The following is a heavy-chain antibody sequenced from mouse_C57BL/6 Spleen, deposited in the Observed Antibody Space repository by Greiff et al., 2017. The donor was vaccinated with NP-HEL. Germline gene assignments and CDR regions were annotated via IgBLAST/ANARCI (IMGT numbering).Heavy chain of an antibody. CDR1: GYAFSSYW. CDR3: ARFLYDGYYLFDY. CDR2: IYPGDGDT. Sequence: VQLQQSGAELVKPGASVKISCKASGYAFSSYWMNWVKQRPGKGLEWIGQIYPGDGDTNYNGKFKGKATLTADKSSTTAYMQLSSLTSEDSAVYFCARFLYDGYYLFDYWGQGTTLTVSS. D-gene: IGHD2-3*01. V-gene: IGHV1-80*01. J-gene: IGHJ2*01.